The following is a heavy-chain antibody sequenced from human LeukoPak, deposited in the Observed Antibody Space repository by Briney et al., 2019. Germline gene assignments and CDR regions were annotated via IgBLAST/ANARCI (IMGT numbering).Heavy chain of an antibody. V-gene: IGHV4-38-2*02. CDR3: ARMVRGVMAHYYYYGMDV. J-gene: IGHJ6*02. Sequence: SSETLSLTCTVSGYSISSGYYWGWIRQPPGKGLEWIGSIYHSGSTYYNPSLKSRVTISVDTSKNQFSLKLSSVTAADTAVYYCARMVRGVMAHYYYYGMDVWGQGTTVTVSS. CDR1: GYSISSGYY. D-gene: IGHD3-10*01. CDR2: IYHSGST.